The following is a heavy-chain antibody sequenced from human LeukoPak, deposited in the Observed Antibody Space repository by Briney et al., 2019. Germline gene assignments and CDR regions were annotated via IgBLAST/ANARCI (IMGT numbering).Heavy chain of an antibody. CDR1: GFTFSSFG. J-gene: IGHJ6*02. CDR2: ISYDGRNK. Sequence: GGSLRLSCAASGFTFSSFGMHWIRQAPGKGLEWVAVISYDGRNKYYVDSVRGRFTISRDNSKNTLYLQMNSLRAEDTAVYYCAKPDRIGSNYYYYGMDVWGQGTTGTVSS. CDR3: AKPDRIGSNYYYYGMDV. D-gene: IGHD5/OR15-5a*01. V-gene: IGHV3-30*18.